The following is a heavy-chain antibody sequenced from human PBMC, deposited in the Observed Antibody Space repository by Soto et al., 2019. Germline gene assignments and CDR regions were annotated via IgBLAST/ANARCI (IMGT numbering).Heavy chain of an antibody. J-gene: IGHJ6*02. CDR2: ISSSSSYI. D-gene: IGHD2-21*01. Sequence: EVQLVESGGGLVKPGGSLRLSCAASGFTFSSYSMNWVRQAPGKGLEWVSSISSSSSYIYYADSVKGRFTISRDNAKNSLYLQMNSLRAEDTAVYYCARDRIILGYYDYYYGMDVWGQGTTVTVSS. CDR1: GFTFSSYS. CDR3: ARDRIILGYYDYYYGMDV. V-gene: IGHV3-21*01.